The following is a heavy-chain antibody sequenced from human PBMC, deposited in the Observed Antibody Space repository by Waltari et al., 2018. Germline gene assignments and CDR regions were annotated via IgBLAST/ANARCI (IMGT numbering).Heavy chain of an antibody. CDR1: GYSFTSYW. CDR2: IYPGDADT. Sequence: EVQLVQSGAEVKKPGESLKISCKGSGYSFTSYWIGWVRQMPGKGLEWMGIIYPGDADTRYSPAFQGQVTISADKSISTAYLQWSSLKASDTAMYYCARHEGGMQLWFSVGAFDIWGQGTMVTVSS. CDR3: ARHEGGMQLWFSVGAFDI. D-gene: IGHD5-18*01. V-gene: IGHV5-51*01. J-gene: IGHJ3*02.